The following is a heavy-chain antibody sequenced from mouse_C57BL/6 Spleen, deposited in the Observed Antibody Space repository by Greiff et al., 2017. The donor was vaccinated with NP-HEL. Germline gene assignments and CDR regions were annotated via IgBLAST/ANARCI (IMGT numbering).Heavy chain of an antibody. CDR3: ARGGYAMDY. J-gene: IGHJ4*01. Sequence: QVQLQQSGAELVKPGASVKLSCKASGYTFTSYWMQWVKQRPGQGLEWIGEIDPSDSYTNYNQKFKGKATLTVDTSSSTAYMQLSSLTSEDSAVYYCARGGYAMDYWGQGTSVTVSS. CDR1: GYTFTSYW. CDR2: IDPSDSYT. V-gene: IGHV1-50*01.